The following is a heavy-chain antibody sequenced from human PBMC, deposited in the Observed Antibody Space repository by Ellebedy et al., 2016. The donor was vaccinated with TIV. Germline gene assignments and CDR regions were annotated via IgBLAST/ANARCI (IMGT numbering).Heavy chain of an antibody. Sequence: MPSETLSLTCSVSGGSVSSGRSYWSWVRQPPGQGLEWIGYITWRGSTNYNPSLKSRITISMDTSKNQIALMVRSVTAAETAIYYCAREEGFGGAWFDPWGQGTLVIVSS. CDR3: AREEGFGGAWFDP. V-gene: IGHV4-61*01. CDR1: GGSVSSGRSY. J-gene: IGHJ5*02. CDR2: ITWRGST. D-gene: IGHD3-10*01.